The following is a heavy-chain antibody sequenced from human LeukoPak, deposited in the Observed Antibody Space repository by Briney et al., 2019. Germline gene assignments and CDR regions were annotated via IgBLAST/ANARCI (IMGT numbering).Heavy chain of an antibody. D-gene: IGHD1-26*01. Sequence: GESLKISCQDSGHSFTNSWIGWVRQMPGKGLEWVGIIYPGDSNARYSPSFQGQVTISVDKSISTAYLQWNSLKASDTAMYYCARLQYSGSPMRNWGQGTLVTVSS. CDR3: ARLQYSGSPMRN. CDR2: IYPGDSNA. CDR1: GHSFTNSW. V-gene: IGHV5-51*01. J-gene: IGHJ4*02.